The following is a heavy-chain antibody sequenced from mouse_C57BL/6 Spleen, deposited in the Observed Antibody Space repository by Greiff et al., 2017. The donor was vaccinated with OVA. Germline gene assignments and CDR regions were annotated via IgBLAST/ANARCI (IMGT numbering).Heavy chain of an antibody. CDR3: ARRPFITAVVAAGFDY. J-gene: IGHJ2*01. CDR1: GYTFTSYW. D-gene: IGHD1-1*01. Sequence: VQLQQPGTELVKPGASVKLSCKASGYTFTSYWMHWVKQRPGQGLEWIGNINPSNGGTNYNEKFKSKATLTVDKSSSTAYMQLSSLTSEDAAVYYCARRPFITAVVAAGFDYWGQGTTLTVSS. V-gene: IGHV1-53*01. CDR2: INPSNGGT.